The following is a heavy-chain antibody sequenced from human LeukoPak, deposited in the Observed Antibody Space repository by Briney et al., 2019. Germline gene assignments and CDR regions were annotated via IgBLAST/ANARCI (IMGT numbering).Heavy chain of an antibody. CDR3: ARVITYYYDSSGYYWFDP. V-gene: IGHV4-59*01. J-gene: IGHJ5*02. CDR2: IYYSGST. D-gene: IGHD3-22*01. CDR1: GGSISSYY. Sequence: TSETLSLTCTVSGGSISSYYWGWIRQPPGKGLEWIGYIYYSGSTNYNPSLKSRVTISVDTSKNQFSLKLNSVTAADTAVYYCARVITYYYDSSGYYWFDPWGQGTLVTVSS.